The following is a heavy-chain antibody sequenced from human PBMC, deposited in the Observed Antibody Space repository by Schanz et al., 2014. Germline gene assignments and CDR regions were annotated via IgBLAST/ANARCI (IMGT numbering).Heavy chain of an antibody. Sequence: EVQLLESGGGLVEPGGSLRLSCAASGFSFSSYAMGWVRQARGKGLEWVANIKEDGSVKDYVDSVKGRFTISRDNAKNSLYLQMTSLRAEDTAVYYCARDNRYYLFDYWGQGALVTVSS. V-gene: IGHV3-7*01. J-gene: IGHJ4*02. D-gene: IGHD3-16*02. CDR1: GFSFSSYA. CDR2: IKEDGSVK. CDR3: ARDNRYYLFDY.